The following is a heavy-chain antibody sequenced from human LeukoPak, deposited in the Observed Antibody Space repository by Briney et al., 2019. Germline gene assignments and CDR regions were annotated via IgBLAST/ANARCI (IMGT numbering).Heavy chain of an antibody. CDR2: ISGSGGST. CDR1: GFTFSSYA. D-gene: IGHD3-16*01. CDR3: ASLKGGAKGFDI. J-gene: IGHJ3*02. Sequence: GGSLRLSCAASGFTFSSYAMSWVRQAPGKGLEWVSAISGSGGSTYYADSVKGRFAISRDNSKNTLYLQMNSLRAEDTALYYCASLKGGAKGFDIWGQGTMVTVSS. V-gene: IGHV3-23*01.